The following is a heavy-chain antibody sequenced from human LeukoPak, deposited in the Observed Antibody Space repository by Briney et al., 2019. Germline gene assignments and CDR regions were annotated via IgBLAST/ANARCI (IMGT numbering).Heavy chain of an antibody. Sequence: GGSLRLSSAASGFTLRSYAMSWVRQAPEKGLEWVSTITAGVGTTYYADPVQGWLTISRDNSKSRVYLQLNSLRADDTAVYYCAKDSPLVGYTSGWSSNSFDHWGQGTLVTVSS. CDR3: AKDSPLVGYTSGWSSNSFDH. V-gene: IGHV3-23*01. D-gene: IGHD6-19*01. J-gene: IGHJ4*02. CDR2: ITAGVGTT. CDR1: GFTLRSYA.